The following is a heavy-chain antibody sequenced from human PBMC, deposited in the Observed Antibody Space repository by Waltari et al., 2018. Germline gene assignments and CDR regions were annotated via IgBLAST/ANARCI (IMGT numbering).Heavy chain of an antibody. D-gene: IGHD3-10*01. CDR2: IYYSGST. CDR1: GGSISSRSYY. CDR3: ARLPFGAKGHRGVEDY. Sequence: QLQLQESGPGLVKPSETLSLTCTVSGGSISSRSYYWGWIRQPPGKGLEWIGSIYYSGSTYYNPSLKSRVTISVDTSKNQFSLKLSSVTAADTAVYYCARLPFGAKGHRGVEDYWGQGTLVTVSS. J-gene: IGHJ4*02. V-gene: IGHV4-39*01.